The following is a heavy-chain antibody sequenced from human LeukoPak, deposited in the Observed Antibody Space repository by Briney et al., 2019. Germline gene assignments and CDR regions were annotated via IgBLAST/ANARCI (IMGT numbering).Heavy chain of an antibody. CDR2: INPSGGST. CDR3: ARVAVGATYFDY. D-gene: IGHD1-26*01. CDR1: GYTFTSYY. Sequence: ASVKFSCKASGYTFTSYYMHWVRQAPGQGLEWMGIINPSGGSTSYAQKFQGRVTMTRDTSTSTVYMELSSLRSEDTAVYYCARVAVGATYFDYWGQGTLVTVSS. J-gene: IGHJ4*02. V-gene: IGHV1-46*01.